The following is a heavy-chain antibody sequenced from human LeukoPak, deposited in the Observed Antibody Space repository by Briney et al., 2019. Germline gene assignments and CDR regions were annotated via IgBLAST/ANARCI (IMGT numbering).Heavy chain of an antibody. V-gene: IGHV4-30-2*01. Sequence: PSETLSLTCTVSSGSFSSGGYYWSWIRQPPGAGLEWIGYIYDGGSTYYNPSLKSRVTISVDRSENQFSLKLSSVTAADTAVYYCARSGYIVAMGYYCYYMDVWGKGTTVTVSS. CDR1: SGSFSSGGYY. J-gene: IGHJ6*03. D-gene: IGHD5-12*01. CDR2: IYDGGST. CDR3: ARSGYIVAMGYYCYYMDV.